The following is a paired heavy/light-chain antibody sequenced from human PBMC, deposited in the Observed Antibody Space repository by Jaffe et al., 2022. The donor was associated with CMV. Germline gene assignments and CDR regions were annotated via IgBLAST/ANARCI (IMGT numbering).Heavy chain of an antibody. CDR3: TKTQRDCSSGRCYALTDFDY. Sequence: EVQLLESGGGLVQPGGSLRLSCAGSGFTFSSHAVSWVRQAPGKGLEWVSTISDSGDSTYYADSVKGRFTISRDNSKNTLSLQMDSLRADDTAVYYCTKTQRDCSSGRCYALTDFDYWGQGTLVTVSS. V-gene: IGHV3-23*01. J-gene: IGHJ4*02. CDR2: ISDSGDST. D-gene: IGHD2-2*01. CDR1: GFTFSSHA.
Light chain of an antibody. Sequence: QSALTQPASVSGSPGQSITISCTGTSSDVGGHNFVSWYQQHPGKVPRLIIWDVGNRPSGVSDRFSGSKSGNTASLTISGLQAEDEADYYCSSYTSYSTLKFGGGTKLTVL. CDR2: DVG. CDR3: SSYTSYSTLK. J-gene: IGLJ3*02. CDR1: SSDVGGHNF. V-gene: IGLV2-14*03.